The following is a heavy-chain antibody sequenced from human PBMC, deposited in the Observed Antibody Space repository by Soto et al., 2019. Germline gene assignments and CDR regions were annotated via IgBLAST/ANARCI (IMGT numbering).Heavy chain of an antibody. CDR1: GYTFTDFY. Sequence: ASVKVSCKASGYTFTDFYIHWVRQAPGQGLEWMGWINPNSGGTNSVQKFQGWVTMTRDTSISTAYMELSRLRSDDTAVYYCARDLRMTIFGVVGGAFEIWGQGKMVTVS. V-gene: IGHV1-2*04. J-gene: IGHJ3*02. CDR2: INPNSGGT. CDR3: ARDLRMTIFGVVGGAFEI. D-gene: IGHD3-3*01.